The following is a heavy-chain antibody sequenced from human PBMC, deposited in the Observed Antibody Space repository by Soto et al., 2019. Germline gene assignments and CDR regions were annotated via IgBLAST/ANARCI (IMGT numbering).Heavy chain of an antibody. Sequence: GGSLRLSCAASGFTFSSYWMHWVRQAPGKGLVWVSRINSDGSSTSYADSVKGRFTISRDNAKNTLYLQMNSLRAEDTAVYYCAREGRGYLNYGMDVWGQGTTVTVSS. J-gene: IGHJ6*02. CDR2: INSDGSST. CDR3: AREGRGYLNYGMDV. CDR1: GFTFSSYW. V-gene: IGHV3-74*01. D-gene: IGHD3-16*02.